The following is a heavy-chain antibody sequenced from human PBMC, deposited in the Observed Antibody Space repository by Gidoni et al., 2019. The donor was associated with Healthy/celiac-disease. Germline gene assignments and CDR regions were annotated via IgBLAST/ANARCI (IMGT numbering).Heavy chain of an antibody. D-gene: IGHD3-22*01. CDR1: CGSISSGGYS. CDR2: TYYSGST. Sequence: QVQLQESGPGLVKPSQTLSLTCPVSCGSISSGGYSWSWIRQHPGKGLDWIGYTYYSGSTYYNPSLKSRVTISVDTSKNQFSLKLSSVTAADTAVYYCARDRAHYYTTYYYDSSGPAGFAFDIWGQGTMVTVSS. J-gene: IGHJ3*02. CDR3: ARDRAHYYTTYYYDSSGPAGFAFDI. V-gene: IGHV4-31*03.